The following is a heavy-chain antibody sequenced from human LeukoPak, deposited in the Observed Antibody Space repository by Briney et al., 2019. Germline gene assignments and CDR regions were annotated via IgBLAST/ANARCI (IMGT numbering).Heavy chain of an antibody. Sequence: GGSLRLSCAASGFTVSSNYMSWVRQAPGKGLEWVSSISGSGGSTYYADSVKGRFTISRDNSKNTLYLQMNSPRAEDTAVYYCAKAPIYYDSGTPLSWFDPWGQGTLVTVSS. V-gene: IGHV3-23*01. CDR2: ISGSGGST. J-gene: IGHJ5*02. D-gene: IGHD3-10*01. CDR3: AKAPIYYDSGTPLSWFDP. CDR1: GFTVSSNY.